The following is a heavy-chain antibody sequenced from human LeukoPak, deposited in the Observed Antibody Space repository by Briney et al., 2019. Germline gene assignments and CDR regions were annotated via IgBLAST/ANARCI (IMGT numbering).Heavy chain of an antibody. CDR2: IYTSGST. D-gene: IGHD4-17*01. J-gene: IGHJ4*02. CDR3: ARGVRYGDYNY. V-gene: IGHV4-4*07. Sequence: PSETLSLTCTVSGGSISSYYWSWIRQPAGKGLEWIGRIYTSGSTNYNPSLKSRVTISVDKSKNQFSLKLSPVTAADTAVYYCARGVRYGDYNYWGQGTLVTVSS. CDR1: GGSISSYY.